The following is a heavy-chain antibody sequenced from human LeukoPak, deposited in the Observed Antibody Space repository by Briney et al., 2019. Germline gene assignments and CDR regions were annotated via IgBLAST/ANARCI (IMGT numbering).Heavy chain of an antibody. CDR1: GYTFTSYG. V-gene: IGHV1-18*01. CDR2: ISAYNGNT. J-gene: IGHJ6*03. Sequence: ASVKVSCKASGYTFTSYGISWVRQAPGQGLEWMGWISAYNGNTNYAQKLQGRVTMTTDTSTSTAYMELRSLRSDDTAVYYCARDGGDIVVVPAASYYYMDVWGKGTTVTVSS. D-gene: IGHD2-2*01. CDR3: ARDGGDIVVVPAASYYYMDV.